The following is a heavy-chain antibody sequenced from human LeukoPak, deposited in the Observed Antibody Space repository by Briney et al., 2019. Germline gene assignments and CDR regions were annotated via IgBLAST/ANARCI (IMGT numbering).Heavy chain of an antibody. V-gene: IGHV4-39*07. Sequence: SETLSLTCTVSGGSISSSSYYWGWIRQPPGKGLEWIGSIYYSGSTYYNPSLKSRVTISVDTSKNQFSLKLSSVTAADTAVYYCAREPPDYYDSSGYDYWGQGTLVTVSS. CDR2: IYYSGST. D-gene: IGHD3-22*01. J-gene: IGHJ4*02. CDR1: GGSISSSSYY. CDR3: AREPPDYYDSSGYDY.